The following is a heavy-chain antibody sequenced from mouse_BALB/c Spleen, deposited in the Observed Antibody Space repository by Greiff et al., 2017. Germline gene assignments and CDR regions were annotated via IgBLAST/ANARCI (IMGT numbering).Heavy chain of an antibody. V-gene: IGHV1S127*01. CDR2: IDPSDSET. D-gene: IGHD1-2*01. CDR1: GYSFTSYW. CDR3: ARELRRLYWYFDV. J-gene: IGHJ1*01. Sequence: VQLQQSGPQLVRPGASVKISCKASGYSFTSYWMHWVKQRPGQGLEWIGMIDPSDSETRLNQKFKDKATLTVDKSSSTAYMQLSSPTSEDSAVYYCARELRRLYWYFDVWGAGTTVTVSS.